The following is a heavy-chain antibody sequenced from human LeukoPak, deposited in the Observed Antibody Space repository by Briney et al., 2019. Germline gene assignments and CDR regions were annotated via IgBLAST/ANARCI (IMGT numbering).Heavy chain of an antibody. CDR3: AKNGGSGSYLYYMDV. CDR1: GFTFDDYG. D-gene: IGHD3-10*01. Sequence: GGSLRLXCAASGFTFDDYGMSWVRQAPGKGLEWVSGINWNGGSTGYADSVKGRFTISRDNAKNSLYLQMNSLRAEDTALYYCAKNGGSGSYLYYMDVWGKGTTVTVSS. V-gene: IGHV3-20*04. CDR2: INWNGGST. J-gene: IGHJ6*03.